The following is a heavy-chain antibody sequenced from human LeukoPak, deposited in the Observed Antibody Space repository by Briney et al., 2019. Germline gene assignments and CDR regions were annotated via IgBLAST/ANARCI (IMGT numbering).Heavy chain of an antibody. J-gene: IGHJ4*02. Sequence: DPLSLLCSVSGRSFRRYYWIWLPHSPAKALDWIGYIHTVVGTTYNPSLKSRVTGFVATSKNQVSLRLSSVTAAHTAVYYIARHETTSSESYFDYWGQGDLVTVSS. D-gene: IGHD1-26*01. CDR1: GRSFRRYY. CDR3: ARHETTSSESYFDY. V-gene: IGHV4-4*08. CDR2: IHTVVGT.